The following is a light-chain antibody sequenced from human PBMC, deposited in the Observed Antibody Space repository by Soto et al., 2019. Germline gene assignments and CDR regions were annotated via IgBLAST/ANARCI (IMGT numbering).Light chain of an antibody. V-gene: IGKV3-15*01. Sequence: EIVLPQSPGTLSLSPGERATLSCRASQSVSSSYLAWYQQKPGQAPRLLIYDTSTRATGIPARFSGSGSGTEFTLTISSLQSEDFAVYYCQQYNNWPPITFGQGTRLEIK. CDR2: DTS. J-gene: IGKJ5*01. CDR1: QSVSSSY. CDR3: QQYNNWPPIT.